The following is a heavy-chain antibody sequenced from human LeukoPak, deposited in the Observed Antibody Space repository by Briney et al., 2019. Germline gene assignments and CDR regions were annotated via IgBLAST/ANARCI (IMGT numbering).Heavy chain of an antibody. CDR3: ARGLQSGATVY. D-gene: IGHD1-26*01. Sequence: GGSLRLSCAASGFTFSSYSMNWVRQAPGKGLEWVSYISSSSSTIYYADSVKGRFTISRDNAKNSLYLQMNSLRAEDTAVYYCARGLQSGATVYWGQGTLVTVSS. CDR1: GFTFSSYS. J-gene: IGHJ4*02. V-gene: IGHV3-48*04. CDR2: ISSSSSTI.